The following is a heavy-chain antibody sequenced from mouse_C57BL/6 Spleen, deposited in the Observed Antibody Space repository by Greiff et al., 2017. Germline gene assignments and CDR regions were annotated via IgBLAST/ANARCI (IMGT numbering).Heavy chain of an antibody. Sequence: QVQLQQPGAELVKPGASVKMSCKASGYTFTSYWITWVKQRPGQGLEWIGDIYPGSGSTNYNEKFKRKATLTVDTSSSTAYMQLSSLTSEDSAVYYCARGGYGNKAMDYWGQGTSVTVSS. V-gene: IGHV1-55*01. J-gene: IGHJ4*01. CDR3: ARGGYGNKAMDY. D-gene: IGHD2-1*01. CDR2: IYPGSGST. CDR1: GYTFTSYW.